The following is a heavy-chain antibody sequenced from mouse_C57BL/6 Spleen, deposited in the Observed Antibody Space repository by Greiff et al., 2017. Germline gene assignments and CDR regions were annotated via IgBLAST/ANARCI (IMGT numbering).Heavy chain of an antibody. J-gene: IGHJ4*01. D-gene: IGHD2-4*01. CDR1: GFNIKDYY. Sequence: EVKLVESGAELVKPGASVKLSCTASGFNIKDYYMHWVKQRTEQGLEWIGRIDPEDGETKYAPKFQGKATITADTSSNTAYLQLSSLTSEDTAVYYCAPYDYDEGDYYAMDYWGQGTSVTVSS. CDR3: APYDYDEGDYYAMDY. V-gene: IGHV14-2*01. CDR2: IDPEDGET.